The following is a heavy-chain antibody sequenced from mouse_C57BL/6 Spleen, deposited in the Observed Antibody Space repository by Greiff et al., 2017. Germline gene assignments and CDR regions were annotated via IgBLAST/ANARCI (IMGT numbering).Heavy chain of an antibody. Sequence: QVQLQQPGTELVKPGASVKLSCKASGYTFASYWMHWVKQRPGQGLEWIGNINPSNGGTNYNEKFKSKATLTVDKSSSTAYMQLSSLTSEDSAVYYCARGGNWDPYFDYWGQGTTLTVSS. CDR3: ARGGNWDPYFDY. CDR1: GYTFASYW. V-gene: IGHV1-53*01. J-gene: IGHJ2*01. D-gene: IGHD4-1*01. CDR2: INPSNGGT.